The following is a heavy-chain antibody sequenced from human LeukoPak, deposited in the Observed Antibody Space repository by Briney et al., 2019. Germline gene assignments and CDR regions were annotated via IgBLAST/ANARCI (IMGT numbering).Heavy chain of an antibody. J-gene: IGHJ3*02. V-gene: IGHV4-34*01. CDR1: GGSFSGYY. CDR2: INHSGST. CDR3: ARSWLAVAVDAFDI. D-gene: IGHD6-19*01. Sequence: SETLSLTCAVYGGSFSGYYWSWIRQPPGKGLEWIGEINHSGSTNYNPSLKSRVTISVDTSKNQFSLKLSSVTAADTAVYYCARSWLAVAVDAFDIWGQGTMVTVSS.